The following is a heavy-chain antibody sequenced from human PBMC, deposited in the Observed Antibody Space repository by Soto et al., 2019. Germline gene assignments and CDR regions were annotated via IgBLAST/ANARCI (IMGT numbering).Heavy chain of an antibody. CDR1: GFTFSNYW. Sequence: EVQLVESGGGLVQPGESLRLSCAASGFTFSNYWMHWVRQAPGKGLVWVSRIDSDGSRITYADFVKGRFTISRDNAKNTVYLHMNSLTAEDTAVYYCVRTSLVVAVATREDFWSQGTLVTVSS. V-gene: IGHV3-74*01. CDR2: IDSDGSRI. J-gene: IGHJ4*02. CDR3: VRTSLVVAVATREDF. D-gene: IGHD2-15*01.